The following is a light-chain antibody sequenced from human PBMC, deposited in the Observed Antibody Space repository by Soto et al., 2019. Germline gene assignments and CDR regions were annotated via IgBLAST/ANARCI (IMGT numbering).Light chain of an antibody. CDR3: QQYNNWWT. CDR1: QSVSSN. J-gene: IGKJ1*01. V-gene: IGKV3-15*01. CDR2: GAS. Sequence: EIVMTQSPATLSVSPGERATLSCRASQSVSSNLAWYQQKPGQAPRLLIYGASTMATGIPARFSCSGSGTEFTLTISSLQSEDFAVYYGQQYNNWWTFGQGTKVEIK.